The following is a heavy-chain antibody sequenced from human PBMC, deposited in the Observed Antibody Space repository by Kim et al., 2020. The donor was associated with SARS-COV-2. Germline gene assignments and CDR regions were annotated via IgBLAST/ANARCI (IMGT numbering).Heavy chain of an antibody. CDR2: IYSGGST. V-gene: IGHV3-53*01. D-gene: IGHD2-15*01. CDR3: AREQFWPGGKPNWFDP. Sequence: GGSLRLSCAASGFTVSSNYMSWVRQAPGKGLEWVSVIYSGGSTYYADSVKGRFTISRDNSKNTLYLQMNSLRAEDTAVYYCAREQFWPGGKPNWFDPWGQGTLVTVSS. CDR1: GFTVSSNY. J-gene: IGHJ5*02.